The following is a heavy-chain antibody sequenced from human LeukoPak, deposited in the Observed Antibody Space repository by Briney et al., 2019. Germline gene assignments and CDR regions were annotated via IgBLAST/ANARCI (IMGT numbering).Heavy chain of an antibody. CDR1: GGTFSSYA. CDR3: ALIRSSIAAPHLEMDV. D-gene: IGHD6-6*01. CDR2: IIPIFGTA. Sequence: ASVKVSCKASGGTFSSYAISWVRQAPGQGLEWMGGIIPIFGTANYAQKFQGRVTITADESTSTAYMELSSLRSEDTAVYYCALIRSSIAAPHLEMDVWGKGTTVTVSS. V-gene: IGHV1-69*13. J-gene: IGHJ6*04.